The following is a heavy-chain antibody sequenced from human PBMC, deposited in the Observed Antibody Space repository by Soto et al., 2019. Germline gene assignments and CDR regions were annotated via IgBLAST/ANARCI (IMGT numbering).Heavy chain of an antibody. CDR2: IRSKAYGGTT. J-gene: IGHJ4*02. Sequence: SLRLSCTASGFTFGDYAMSWVRQAPGKGLEWVGFIRSKAYGGTTEYAASVKGRFTISRDDSKSIAYLQMNSLKTEDTAVYYCTRDLKVPLDYYYDSSGYYYWGQGTLVTVS. V-gene: IGHV3-49*04. CDR3: TRDLKVPLDYYYDSSGYYY. CDR1: GFTFGDYA. D-gene: IGHD3-22*01.